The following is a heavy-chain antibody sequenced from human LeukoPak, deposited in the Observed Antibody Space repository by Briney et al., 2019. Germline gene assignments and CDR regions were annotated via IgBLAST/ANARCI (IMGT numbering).Heavy chain of an antibody. CDR3: AKSWFDP. V-gene: IGHV3-30*18. CDR2: ISHDGTNK. J-gene: IGHJ5*02. Sequence: GGSLRLSCAASRFIFSSFGIHWVRQAPGKGLEWVTLISHDGTNKYCADSVKGRFTISRDNSKNTLSLHMNTLRPEDTAVYYCAKSWFDPWGQGTLVTVSS. CDR1: RFIFSSFG.